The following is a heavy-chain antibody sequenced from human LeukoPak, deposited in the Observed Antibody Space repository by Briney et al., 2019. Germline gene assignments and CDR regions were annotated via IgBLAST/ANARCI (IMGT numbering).Heavy chain of an antibody. CDR1: GGSISSYY. D-gene: IGHD7-27*01. V-gene: IGHV4-4*07. J-gene: IGHJ3*02. CDR3: ARLQELGTDAFDI. CDR2: IYTSGST. Sequence: SGTLSLTCTVSGGSISSYYWSWIRQPAGKGLEWIGRIYTSGSTNYNPSLKSRVTISVDTSKNQFSLKLSSVAAADTAVYYCARLQELGTDAFDIWGQGTMVTVSS.